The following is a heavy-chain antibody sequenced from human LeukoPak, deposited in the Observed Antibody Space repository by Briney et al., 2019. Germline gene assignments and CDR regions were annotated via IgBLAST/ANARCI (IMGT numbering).Heavy chain of an antibody. CDR3: ALSGYGSADY. CDR2: FYYSGST. J-gene: IGHJ4*02. D-gene: IGHD3-10*01. Sequence: SETLSLTCAVSGGSLTGYFWTWIRQPPGKGLEWIGHFYYSGSTYYNPSLESRVTIARDTSKNQFSLKMTSVTAADTAVYYCALSGYGSADYWGQGTLVTVSS. V-gene: IGHV4-59*01. CDR1: GGSLTGYF.